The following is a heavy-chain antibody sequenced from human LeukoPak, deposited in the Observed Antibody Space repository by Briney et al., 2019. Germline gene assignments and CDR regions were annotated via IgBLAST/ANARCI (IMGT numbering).Heavy chain of an antibody. D-gene: IGHD2-2*02. CDR3: ARDRLVVVPAAIRGYYMDV. Sequence: ASVKVSCKSSGYTFTGYYMHWVRQAPGQGLEWMGWINPNSGGTNYAQKFQDRVTMTRDTSISTAYMELSRLRSDDTAVYYCARDRLVVVPAAIRGYYMDVWGKGTTVTVSS. CDR1: GYTFTGYY. J-gene: IGHJ6*03. V-gene: IGHV1-2*02. CDR2: INPNSGGT.